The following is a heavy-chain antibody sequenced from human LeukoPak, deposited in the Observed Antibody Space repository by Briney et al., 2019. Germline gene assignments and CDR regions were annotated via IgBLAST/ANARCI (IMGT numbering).Heavy chain of an antibody. CDR1: GGSFSGYY. J-gene: IGHJ4*02. Sequence: SETLSLTCAVYGGSFSGYYWSWIRQPPGKGLEWIGEINHSGSTNYNPSLKSRVTISVDTSKNQFSLELSSVTAADTAVYYCARLGDRVTDYWGQGTLVTVSS. V-gene: IGHV4-34*01. D-gene: IGHD2-21*02. CDR3: ARLGDRVTDY. CDR2: INHSGST.